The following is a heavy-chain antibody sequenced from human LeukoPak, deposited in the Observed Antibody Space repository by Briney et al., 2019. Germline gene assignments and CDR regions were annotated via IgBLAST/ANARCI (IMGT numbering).Heavy chain of an antibody. V-gene: IGHV4-39*01. Sequence: SETLSLTCTVSGGSITSSTYNWGWIRQPPGKGLEWIGSIYHSGSTFYNPSLKSRVTISINTSKNQFSLKLSSVTAADTAVYYCASQPYYDSSGYYFYWGHGTLVTVSS. CDR2: IYHSGST. CDR1: GGSITSSTYN. J-gene: IGHJ4*01. CDR3: ASQPYYDSSGYYFY. D-gene: IGHD3-22*01.